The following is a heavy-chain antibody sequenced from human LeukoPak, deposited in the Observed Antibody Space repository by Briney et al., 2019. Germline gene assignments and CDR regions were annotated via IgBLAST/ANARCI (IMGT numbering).Heavy chain of an antibody. V-gene: IGHV4-34*01. J-gene: IGHJ4*02. D-gene: IGHD3-16*02. CDR3: ARVREYDYIWGSYRYYFDY. Sequence: SETLSLTCAVYGGAFSGYYWSWIRHPPGKGLEWIWEINHIVSTNYNPSLKSRVTISVDESKTQFSLKLSSVTAAATAVYYCARVREYDYIWGSYRYYFDYWGQGTLVTVSS. CDR2: INHIVST. CDR1: GGAFSGYY.